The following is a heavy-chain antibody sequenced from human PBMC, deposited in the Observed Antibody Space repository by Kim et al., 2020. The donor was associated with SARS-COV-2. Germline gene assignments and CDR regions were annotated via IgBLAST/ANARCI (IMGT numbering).Heavy chain of an antibody. CDR2: ISGSGGST. J-gene: IGHJ2*01. CDR1: GFTFSSYA. V-gene: IGHV3-23*01. CDR3: AKAHMEAYDSSGYYFWYFDL. D-gene: IGHD3-22*01. Sequence: GGSLRLSCAASGFTFSSYAMSWVRQAPGKGLEWVSAISGSGGSTYYADSVKGRFTISRDNSKNTLYLQMNSLRAEDTAVYYCAKAHMEAYDSSGYYFWYFDLWGRGTLVTVSS.